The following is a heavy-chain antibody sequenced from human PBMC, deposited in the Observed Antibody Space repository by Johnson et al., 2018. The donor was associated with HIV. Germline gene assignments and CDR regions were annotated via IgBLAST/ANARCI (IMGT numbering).Heavy chain of an antibody. CDR1: GFTFDDYA. J-gene: IGHJ3*02. V-gene: IGHV3-9*01. CDR2: ISWNSGSI. D-gene: IGHD4-17*01. Sequence: VQLVESGGRVVRRGGSLRLSCAASGFTFDDYAMHWVRQAPGKGLEWVSGISWNSGSIGYADSVKGRFTISRDNAKNSLYLQMNSLRAEDTAVYYCARSPETGDRLWRAFDIWGQGTMVTVSS. CDR3: ARSPETGDRLWRAFDI.